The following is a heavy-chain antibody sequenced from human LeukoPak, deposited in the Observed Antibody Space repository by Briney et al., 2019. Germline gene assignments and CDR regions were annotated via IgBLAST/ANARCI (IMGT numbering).Heavy chain of an antibody. J-gene: IGHJ5*02. CDR1: GGSISSSSYY. CDR3: ARHSLRVVLGVVIMSWFDP. D-gene: IGHD3-3*01. Sequence: SETLSLTCTVSGGSISSSSYYWGWIRQPPGKGLEWSGSIYYSGSTYYNPSLKSQVTISVDTSKNQFSLKLSSVTAADTAVYYCARHSLRVVLGVVIMSWFDPWGQGTLVTVSS. V-gene: IGHV4-39*01. CDR2: IYYSGST.